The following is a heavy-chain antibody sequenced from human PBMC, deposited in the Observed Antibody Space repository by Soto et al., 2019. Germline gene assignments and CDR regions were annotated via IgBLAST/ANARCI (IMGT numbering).Heavy chain of an antibody. CDR2: ISYDGSNK. J-gene: IGHJ6*02. V-gene: IGHV3-30*18. CDR3: AKDHRSSYGMDV. D-gene: IGHD2-15*01. CDR1: GFTFSSYG. Sequence: VQLVESGGGVVQPGRSLRLSCAASGFTFSSYGMHWVRQAPGKGLEWVAVISYDGSNKYYADSVKGRFTISRDNSKNTLYLQMNSLRAEDTAVYYCAKDHRSSYGMDVWGQGTTVTVSS.